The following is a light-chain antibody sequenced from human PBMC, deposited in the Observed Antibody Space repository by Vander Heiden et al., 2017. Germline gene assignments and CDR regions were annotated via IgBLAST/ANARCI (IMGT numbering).Light chain of an antibody. CDR3: QQYYSYSST. CDR2: KAS. Sequence: IQMTQSHSTLSASVRDRVTITCRASQSISSWLAWYQQKPGKAPKLLIYKASSLESGVPSRFSGSGSGTEFTLTISSLQPDDFATYYCQQYYSYSSTFGQGTKVEIK. J-gene: IGKJ1*01. CDR1: QSISSW. V-gene: IGKV1-5*03.